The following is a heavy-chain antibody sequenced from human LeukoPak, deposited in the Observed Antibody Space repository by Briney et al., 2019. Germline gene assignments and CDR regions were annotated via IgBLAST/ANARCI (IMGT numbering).Heavy chain of an antibody. CDR1: GYTLTSYD. J-gene: IGHJ4*02. D-gene: IGHD7-27*01. CDR3: AKGLGNYFDH. Sequence: ASVKVSCKASGYTLTSYDINWVRQATGQGLEWMGWMNPNSGRTGYAQNFQGRITITRNTSISTAYMELSSLRPEDTAVYYCAKGLGNYFDHWGQGTLVTVPS. V-gene: IGHV1-8*01. CDR2: MNPNSGRT.